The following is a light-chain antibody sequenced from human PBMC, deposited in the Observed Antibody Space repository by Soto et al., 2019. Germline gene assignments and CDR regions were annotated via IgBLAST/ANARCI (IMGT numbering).Light chain of an antibody. CDR1: ESVYSY. CDR3: QKYNNWPLT. Sequence: EIVMTQSPSTLSVSPGEGLNLSCSASESVYSYLAWYQQKPGQAPRLLIYGASTRATGIPARFSGSWSGTEFTLTISSLQSEDFAVYYCQKYNNWPLTFGGGTKVEI. CDR2: GAS. V-gene: IGKV3-15*01. J-gene: IGKJ4*01.